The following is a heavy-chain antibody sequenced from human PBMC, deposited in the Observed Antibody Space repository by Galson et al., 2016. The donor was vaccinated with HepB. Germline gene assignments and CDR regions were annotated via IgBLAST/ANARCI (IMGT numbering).Heavy chain of an antibody. CDR3: AKDLVSGAVPYVEYFHQ. CDR2: ISYDGSDE. J-gene: IGHJ1*01. D-gene: IGHD5/OR15-5a*01. Sequence: SLRLSCAASGYTFSTYAIHWVRQAPGKGLEWVAVISYDGSDEYYADSVKGRFTIFKDNYRDTLNLQMHSLRAEDTAVYYCAKDLVSGAVPYVEYFHQWGLGTLVTVSS. V-gene: IGHV3-30*04. CDR1: GYTFSTYA.